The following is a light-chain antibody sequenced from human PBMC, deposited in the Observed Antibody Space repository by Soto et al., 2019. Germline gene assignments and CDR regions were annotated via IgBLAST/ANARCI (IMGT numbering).Light chain of an antibody. CDR2: GAS. V-gene: IGKV3-11*01. CDR1: QSVSSS. CDR3: QQRYNWPLT. J-gene: IGKJ4*01. Sequence: EIVLTQSPATLSLSPGERATLSCRASQSVSSSLAWYQQKPGQAPRLLIYGASHGAAGVPARFSGTGSGTDFTLTISSLEPEDFAVYYCQQRYNWPLTFGGGTKVEIK.